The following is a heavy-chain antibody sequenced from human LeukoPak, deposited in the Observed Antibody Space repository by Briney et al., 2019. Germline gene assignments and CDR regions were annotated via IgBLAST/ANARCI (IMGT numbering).Heavy chain of an antibody. D-gene: IGHD4-17*01. CDR3: ARYGRSSYGDHPPFYWYFDL. Sequence: GRSLRLSCAASGFTFSSYAMHWVRQAPGKGLEWVAVISYDGSNKYYADSVKGRFTISRDNSKNTLYLQMNSLRAEDTAVYYCARYGRSSYGDHPPFYWYFDLWGRGTLVTVSS. CDR1: GFTFSSYA. CDR2: ISYDGSNK. J-gene: IGHJ2*01. V-gene: IGHV3-30*14.